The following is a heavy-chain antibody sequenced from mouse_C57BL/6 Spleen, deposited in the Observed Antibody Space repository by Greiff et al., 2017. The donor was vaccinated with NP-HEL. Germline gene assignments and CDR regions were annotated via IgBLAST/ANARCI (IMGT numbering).Heavy chain of an antibody. V-gene: IGHV5-17*01. CDR3: ARDGYYGNAWFAY. D-gene: IGHD2-1*01. CDR2: ISSGSSTI. CDR1: GFTFSDYG. J-gene: IGHJ3*01. Sequence: EVKVVESGGGLVKPGGSLKLSCAASGFTFSDYGMHWVRQAPEKGLEWVAYISSGSSTIYYADTVKGRFTISRDNAKNTLFLQMTSLRSEDTAMYYCARDGYYGNAWFAYWGQGTLVTVSA.